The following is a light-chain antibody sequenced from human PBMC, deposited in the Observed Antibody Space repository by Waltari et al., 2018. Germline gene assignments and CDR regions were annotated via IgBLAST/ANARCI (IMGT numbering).Light chain of an antibody. V-gene: IGLV4-69*01. CDR3: QTWTTGIQV. CDR1: SGHRTYA. CDR2: LNSDGSH. Sequence: QLVLTQSPSASASLGASVKLTCTLSSGHRTYAIAWHQQQPEKGPRYLMRLNSDGSHNKGDGIPVRFSGPSSGAERHLIISSLQSEDEADYYCQTWTTGIQVFGGGTKLTVL. J-gene: IGLJ3*02.